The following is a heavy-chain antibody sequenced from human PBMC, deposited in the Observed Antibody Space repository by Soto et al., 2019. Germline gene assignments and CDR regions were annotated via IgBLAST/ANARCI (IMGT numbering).Heavy chain of an antibody. CDR2: MSGTGGST. CDR1: GFTFSSYA. J-gene: IGHJ4*02. V-gene: IGHV3-23*01. Sequence: EVQLLESGGGLVRPGRSLRLSCAASGFTFSSYAMNWVRQAPGKGLEWVSAMSGTGGSTYYADSVKCRFTISRDNSKNTLYLQMNSLRVEDTAVFYGAQAGFSSGWSPSYFDYWGQGTLVTVSS. CDR3: AQAGFSSGWSPSYFDY. D-gene: IGHD6-19*01.